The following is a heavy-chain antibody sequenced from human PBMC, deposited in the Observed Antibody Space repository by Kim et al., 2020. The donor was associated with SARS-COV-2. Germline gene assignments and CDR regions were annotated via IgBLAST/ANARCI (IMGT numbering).Heavy chain of an antibody. V-gene: IGHV1-69*13. D-gene: IGHD3-9*01. CDR3: ARRTEHRGLRYFDWHYYGMDV. CDR1: GGTFSSYA. Sequence: SVKVSCKASGGTFSSYAISWVRQAPGQGLEWMGGIIPIFGTANYAQKFQGRVTITADESTSTAYLELSSLRSEDTAVYYCARRTEHRGLRYFDWHYYGMDVRGQGTTVTVSS. J-gene: IGHJ6*02. CDR2: IIPIFGTA.